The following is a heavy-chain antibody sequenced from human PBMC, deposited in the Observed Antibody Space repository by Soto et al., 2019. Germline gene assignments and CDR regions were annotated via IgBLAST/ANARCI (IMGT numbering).Heavy chain of an antibody. CDR2: ISAYNGNT. V-gene: IGHV1-18*01. D-gene: IGHD3-22*01. CDR1: GYTFTSYG. CDR3: ARSSLRVVVKSDWFDP. J-gene: IGHJ5*02. Sequence: ASVKVSCKASGYTFTSYGISWVRQAPGQGLEWMGWISAYNGNTNYAQKPQGRVTTTTDTSTSTAYMELRSLRSDDTAVYYCARSSLRVVVKSDWFDPWGQGTLVTVSS.